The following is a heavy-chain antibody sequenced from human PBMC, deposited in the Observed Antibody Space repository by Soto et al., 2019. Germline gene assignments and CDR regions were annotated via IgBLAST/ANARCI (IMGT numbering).Heavy chain of an antibody. CDR2: INPNSGGT. V-gene: IGHV1-2*04. J-gene: IGHJ6*03. CDR1: GYTFTGYY. Sequence: ASVKVSCKASGYTFTGYYMHWVRQAPGQGLEWMGWINPNSGGTNYAQKFQGWVTMTRDTSISTAYMELSRLRSDDTAVYYCARDSSSSPYYHYYMDVWGKGTTVTVSS. D-gene: IGHD6-6*01. CDR3: ARDSSSSPYYHYYMDV.